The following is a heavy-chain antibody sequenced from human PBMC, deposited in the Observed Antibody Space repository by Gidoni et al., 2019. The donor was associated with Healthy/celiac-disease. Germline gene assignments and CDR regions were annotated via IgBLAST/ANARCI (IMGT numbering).Heavy chain of an antibody. CDR3: ASATRGVGASFDS. CDR1: GFTVSSNY. J-gene: IGHJ4*02. V-gene: IGHV3-53*02. D-gene: IGHD1-26*01. Sequence: EVQLVETGGGLIQPGGSLRLSCAASGFTVSSNYMSWVRQAPGKGLEWVSVIYSGGSTYYADSVKGRFTISRDNSKNTLYLQMNSLRAEDTAVYYCASATRGVGASFDSWGQGTLVTVSS. CDR2: IYSGGST.